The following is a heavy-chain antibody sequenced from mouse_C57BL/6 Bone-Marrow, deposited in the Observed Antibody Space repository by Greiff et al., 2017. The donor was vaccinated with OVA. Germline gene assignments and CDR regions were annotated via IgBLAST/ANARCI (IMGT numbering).Heavy chain of an antibody. CDR1: GFTFSDYY. CDR2: ISNGGGST. CDR3: ARVYYDCFNWYFDV. V-gene: IGHV5-12*01. D-gene: IGHD2-4*01. J-gene: IGHJ1*03. Sequence: EVMLVESGGGLVQPGGSLKLSCAASGFTFSDYYMYWVRQTPEKRLEWVAYISNGGGSTYYPDTVTGRFTISRDNAKNTLYLQMSRLKSEDTAMYYCARVYYDCFNWYFDVWGTGTTVTVSS.